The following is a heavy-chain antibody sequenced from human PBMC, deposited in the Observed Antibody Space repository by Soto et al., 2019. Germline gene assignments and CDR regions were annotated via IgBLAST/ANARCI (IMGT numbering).Heavy chain of an antibody. V-gene: IGHV3-15*01. CDR1: GCTFSNAW. Sequence: EVQLVESGGGLVEPGGSLRLSCAASGCTFSNAWMSWVRQAPGKGLEWVGRIKSKTAGETTDYAAPVKGRITISRDDSNNTLYRQMNSLQNEHTGVYYYTTGLGSTNNYCGQSTLGTVSS. J-gene: IGHJ4*02. D-gene: IGHD2-15*01. CDR3: TTGLGSTNNY. CDR2: IKSKTAGETT.